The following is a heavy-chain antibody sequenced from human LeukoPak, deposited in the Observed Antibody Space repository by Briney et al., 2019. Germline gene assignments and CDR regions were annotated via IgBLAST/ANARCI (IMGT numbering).Heavy chain of an antibody. CDR1: GFTFDDYA. J-gene: IGHJ4*02. D-gene: IGHD3-22*01. Sequence: GGSLRLSCAASGFTFDDYAMHWVRQAPGKGLERVSAISGSGGSTYYADSVKGRFTISRDNSKNTLYLQMNSLRAEDTAVYYCAKTPSYYYDSRGSRFDYWGQGTLVTVSS. V-gene: IGHV3-23*01. CDR2: ISGSGGST. CDR3: AKTPSYYYDSRGSRFDY.